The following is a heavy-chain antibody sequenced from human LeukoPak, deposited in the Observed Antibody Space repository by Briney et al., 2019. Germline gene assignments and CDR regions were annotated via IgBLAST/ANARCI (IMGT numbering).Heavy chain of an antibody. CDR3: ARDLISGHYTFDY. Sequence: AGGSLRLSCAASGFPFSSFSMNWVCQAPGKGLEWVSYISYSSSTIYYADSVKGRFTISRDNAKNSLYLQMNSLRDEDTAVYYCARDLISGHYTFDYWGQGALVTVSS. CDR1: GFPFSSFS. CDR2: ISYSSSTI. V-gene: IGHV3-48*02. D-gene: IGHD1-26*01. J-gene: IGHJ4*02.